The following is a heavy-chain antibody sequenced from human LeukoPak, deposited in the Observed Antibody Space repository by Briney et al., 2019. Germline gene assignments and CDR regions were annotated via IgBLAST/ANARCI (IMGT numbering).Heavy chain of an antibody. D-gene: IGHD2-15*01. CDR2: SYYSGST. CDR1: GGPIIRGGHY. Sequence: SETLSLTCTVSGGPIIRGGHYWSWIRQYPGKGLEWIGHSYYSGSTHYNPSLESRVTISVDTSKRQFSLKLSSVTAADTAIYYCASASSGAVAARVLDYWGQGAPVTVSS. V-gene: IGHV4-31*03. J-gene: IGHJ4*02. CDR3: ASASSGAVAARVLDY.